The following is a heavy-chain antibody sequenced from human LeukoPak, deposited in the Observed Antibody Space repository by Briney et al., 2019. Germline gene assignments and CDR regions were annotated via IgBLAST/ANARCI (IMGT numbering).Heavy chain of an antibody. J-gene: IGHJ4*02. CDR1: GGSISSYY. CDR2: IHDSGST. Sequence: SETLSLTCTVSGGSISSYYCSWIRQFPGKGLEWIGYIHDSGSTNYNPSLKSRVTISLDTSKNQFSLKLSSVTAADTAVYYCARIHSSSSGYYFDYWGQGTLVTVSS. D-gene: IGHD6-6*01. V-gene: IGHV4-59*01. CDR3: ARIHSSSSGYYFDY.